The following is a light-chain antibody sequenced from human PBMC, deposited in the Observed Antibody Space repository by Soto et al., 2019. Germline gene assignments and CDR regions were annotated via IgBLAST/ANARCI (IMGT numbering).Light chain of an antibody. Sequence: QSVLTQPASVSGSPGQSITISCTGTSSEFGDFNYVFWYQQHPGKAPKLLIYDVSNRPSGVSNRFSGSKSGATASLTISGLQAEDEADYYCTSYTTSITYVFGTGTKVTVL. V-gene: IGLV2-14*03. CDR2: DVS. CDR3: TSYTTSITYV. CDR1: SSEFGDFNY. J-gene: IGLJ1*01.